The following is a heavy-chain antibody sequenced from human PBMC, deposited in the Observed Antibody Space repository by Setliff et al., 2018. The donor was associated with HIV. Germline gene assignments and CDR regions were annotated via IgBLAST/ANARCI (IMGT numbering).Heavy chain of an antibody. D-gene: IGHD3-10*01. Sequence: PSETLSLTCTVSGVFISNYYWSWIRQPAGKGLEWIGRIYTSGNTNYNPSLKSRVTMSVDTSKKQFSLKLTSVTAADTAVYYRAGHFYYSGSGIWAGLDSWGQGTLVTVSS. V-gene: IGHV4-4*07. J-gene: IGHJ4*02. CDR1: GVFISNYY. CDR2: IYTSGNT. CDR3: AGHFYYSGSGIWAGLDS.